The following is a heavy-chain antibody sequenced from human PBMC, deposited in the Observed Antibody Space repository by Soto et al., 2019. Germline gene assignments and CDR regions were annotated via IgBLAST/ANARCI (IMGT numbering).Heavy chain of an antibody. CDR3: ARERADIVVAPVATSGMDV. CDR2: ISHDGQNQ. Sequence: QVQLVESGGGVVPPGRSLKLSCIASGFAFGSHGMHWVRQVSGKGLEWVAVISHDGQNQYYRESVKGRLTISRDNSKTSLFLEVHSLRVEDTAVYYCARERADIVVAPVATSGMDVWGQGTAVTVSS. J-gene: IGHJ6*02. CDR1: GFAFGSHG. D-gene: IGHD2-21*01. V-gene: IGHV3-30*03.